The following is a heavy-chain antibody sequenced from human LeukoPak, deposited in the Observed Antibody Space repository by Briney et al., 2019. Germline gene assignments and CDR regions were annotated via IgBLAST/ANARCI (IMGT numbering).Heavy chain of an antibody. CDR3: ASVYDSSGYYPF. Sequence: TSETLSLTCAVYGGSFSGYYWSWVSQPPGKGLEWIGEINHSGGTNYNPSLKSRVTISLDTSKNQFSLRLSSVTAADTAVYYCASVYDSSGYYPFWGQGTLVTVSS. CDR2: INHSGGT. CDR1: GGSFSGYY. V-gene: IGHV4-34*01. J-gene: IGHJ4*02. D-gene: IGHD3-22*01.